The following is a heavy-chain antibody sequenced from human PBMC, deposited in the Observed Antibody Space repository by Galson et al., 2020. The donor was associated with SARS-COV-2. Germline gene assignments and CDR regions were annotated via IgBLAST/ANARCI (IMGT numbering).Heavy chain of an antibody. Sequence: ASVKVSCKASGYTFTSYYMHWVRQAPGQGLEWMGIINPSGGSTSYAQKFQGRVTMTRDTSTSTVYMELSSLRSEDTAVYYCARVPDYDFWSGYSTTPYGMDVWGQGTTVTVSS. J-gene: IGHJ6*02. CDR2: INPSGGST. CDR1: GYTFTSYY. CDR3: ARVPDYDFWSGYSTTPYGMDV. V-gene: IGHV1-46*03. D-gene: IGHD3-3*01.